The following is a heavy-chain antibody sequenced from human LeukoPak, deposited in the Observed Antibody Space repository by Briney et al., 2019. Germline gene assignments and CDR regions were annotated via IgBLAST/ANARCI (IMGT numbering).Heavy chain of an antibody. CDR1: GSTFSSYS. Sequence: GGSLRLSCAASGSTFSSYSMNWVRQAPGKGLEWVSSISSSNSYIYYADSVKGRFTISRDNAKNPLYLQMNSLRAEDTAVYYCARDGIVGATAFDYWGQGTLVTVSS. V-gene: IGHV3-21*01. CDR3: ARDGIVGATAFDY. D-gene: IGHD1-26*01. J-gene: IGHJ4*02. CDR2: ISSSNSYI.